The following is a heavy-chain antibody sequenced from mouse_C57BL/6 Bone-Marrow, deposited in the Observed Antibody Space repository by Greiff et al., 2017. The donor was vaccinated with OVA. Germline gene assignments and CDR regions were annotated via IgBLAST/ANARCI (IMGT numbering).Heavy chain of an antibody. Sequence: EVKLMESGPELVKPGASVKISCKASGYSFTDYNMNWVKQSNGKSLEWIGVINPNYGTTSYNQKFKGKATLTVDQSSSTAYMQLNSLTSEDSAVYYCARVTTVPYWYFDVWGTGTTVTVSS. V-gene: IGHV1-39*01. J-gene: IGHJ1*03. D-gene: IGHD1-1*01. CDR1: GYSFTDYN. CDR3: ARVTTVPYWYFDV. CDR2: INPNYGTT.